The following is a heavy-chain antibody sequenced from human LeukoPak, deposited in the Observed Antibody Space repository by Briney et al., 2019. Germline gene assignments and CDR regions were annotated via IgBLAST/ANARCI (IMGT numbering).Heavy chain of an antibody. V-gene: IGHV3-23*01. CDR1: GFSLSTYA. CDR3: AKDTTAWWYHRAYMNV. J-gene: IGHJ6*03. CDR2: ISGSGDKT. Sequence: GSLRLSCAASGFSLSTYALSWVRQAPGGGLEWVAVISGSGDKTYHADPVKGRFTISKDNSENRLSLQMDSLRAEDTAVYFCAKDTTAWWYHRAYMNVWGKGTTVTVSS. D-gene: IGHD2-15*01.